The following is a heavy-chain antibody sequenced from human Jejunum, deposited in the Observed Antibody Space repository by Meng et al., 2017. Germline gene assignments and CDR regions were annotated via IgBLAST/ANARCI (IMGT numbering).Heavy chain of an antibody. CDR1: GFTFTNAW. D-gene: IGHD3-10*02. V-gene: IGHV3-15*01. CDR3: TTDGVRTGHQSEN. Sequence: GESLNISCAASGFTFTNAWMSWVRQAPGKGREWLGRSRSKTDGGATDYAAPVKGRFTISRDDSKNTLYLQMNSLKTEDTAVYYCTTDGVRTGHQSENWGQGTLVTVSS. J-gene: IGHJ4*02. CDR2: SRSKTDGGAT.